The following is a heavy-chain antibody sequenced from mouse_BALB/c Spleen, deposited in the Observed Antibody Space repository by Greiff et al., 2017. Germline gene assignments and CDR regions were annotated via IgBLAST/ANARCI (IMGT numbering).Heavy chain of an antibody. V-gene: IGHV14-3*02. Sequence: EVKLVESGAELVKPGASVKLSCTASGFNIKDTYMHWVKQRPEQGLEWIGRIDPANGNTKYDPKFQGKATITADTSSNTAYLQLSSLTSEDTAVYYCASPPYYDNSAWFAYWGQGTLVTVSA. CDR3: ASPPYYDNSAWFAY. CDR2: IDPANGNT. CDR1: GFNIKDTY. J-gene: IGHJ3*01. D-gene: IGHD2-10*01.